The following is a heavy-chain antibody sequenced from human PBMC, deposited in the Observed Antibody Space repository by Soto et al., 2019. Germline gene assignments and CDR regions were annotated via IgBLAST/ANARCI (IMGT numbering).Heavy chain of an antibody. V-gene: IGHV4-39*07. D-gene: IGHD5-18*01. Sequence: PSETLSLTCTVSGGSISSSRCHWGWIRQPPGKGLEWIASIKYSGTTFYNPSLKSRVTLSVDTSKNQFSLKLSSVTAADTAVYYCSRVKDTAMVFRGLDYYFDYWGQGTQVTVSS. CDR1: GGSISSSRCH. CDR3: SRVKDTAMVFRGLDYYFDY. CDR2: IKYSGTT. J-gene: IGHJ4*02.